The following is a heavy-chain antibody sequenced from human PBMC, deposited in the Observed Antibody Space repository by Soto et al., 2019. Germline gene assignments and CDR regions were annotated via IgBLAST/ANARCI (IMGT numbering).Heavy chain of an antibody. CDR3: ARAVLSSNCSSTSCLVYYMDV. V-gene: IGHV4-59*01. Sequence: SETLSLTCTVSGGSISSYYWSWIRQPPGKGLEWIGYIYYSGSTNYNPSLKSRVTISVDTSKNQFSLKLSSVTAADTAVYYCARAVLSSNCSSTSCLVYYMDVWGKGTTVTVSS. CDR2: IYYSGST. D-gene: IGHD2-2*01. J-gene: IGHJ6*03. CDR1: GGSISSYY.